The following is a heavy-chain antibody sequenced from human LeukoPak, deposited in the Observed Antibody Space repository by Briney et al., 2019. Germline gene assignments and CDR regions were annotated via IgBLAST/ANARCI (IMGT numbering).Heavy chain of an antibody. CDR3: TTAPDSMDC. J-gene: IGHJ4*02. V-gene: IGHV3-15*01. CDR1: GFTFSSAW. CDR2: IKSKTDGGTA. D-gene: IGHD3-3*01. Sequence: SGGSLRLSCAAPGFTFSSAWMTWVRQAPGKGLEWVGRIKSKTDGGTAEHAAPVKGRFTISRDDSQNTLYLQMNSLRPEDTAVYYCTTAPDSMDCWGQGTLVTVSS.